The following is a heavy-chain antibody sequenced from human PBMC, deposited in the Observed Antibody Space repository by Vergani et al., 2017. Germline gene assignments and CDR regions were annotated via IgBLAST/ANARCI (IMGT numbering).Heavy chain of an antibody. Sequence: EVQLLESGGGLVQPGGSLRLSCAASGFTFSSYAMRWVRQAPGKGLEWVSAISGSGGSTYYADAVKGRFTISRDNSKNTLYLQMNSLRAEDTAVYYCARTSQEYNFDYWGQGTLVTVSS. CDR3: ARTSQEYNFDY. V-gene: IGHV3-23*01. CDR2: ISGSGGST. J-gene: IGHJ4*02. CDR1: GFTFSSYA. D-gene: IGHD2/OR15-2a*01.